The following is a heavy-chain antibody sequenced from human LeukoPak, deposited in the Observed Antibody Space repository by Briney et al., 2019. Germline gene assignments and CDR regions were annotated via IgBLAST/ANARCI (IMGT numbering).Heavy chain of an antibody. J-gene: IGHJ4*02. D-gene: IGHD6-13*01. V-gene: IGHV3-23*01. CDR1: GFTFSSYS. CDR2: ISGSGGST. CDR3: ATQGYPRIAAASDY. Sequence: GGSLRLSCAASGFTFSSYSMNWVRQAPGKGLEWVSAISGSGGSTYYADSVKGRFTISRDNSKNTLYLQMNSLRAEDTAVYYCATQGYPRIAAASDYWGQGTLVTVSS.